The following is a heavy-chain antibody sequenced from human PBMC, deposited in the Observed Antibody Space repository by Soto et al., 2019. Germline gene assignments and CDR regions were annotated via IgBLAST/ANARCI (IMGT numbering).Heavy chain of an antibody. V-gene: IGHV1-2*04. CDR3: ARGHSTDCSNGVCSFFYNHEMDV. CDR2: INPKSGGT. Sequence: ASVKVSCKASGYSFTDYHIHWVRQAPGQGLEWLGRINPKSGGTTAAQKFQGWVTMTRDRSISTVYMELTRLRSDDTAVYFCARGHSTDCSNGVCSFFYNHEMDVWGQGTTVTVSS. J-gene: IGHJ6*02. D-gene: IGHD2-8*01. CDR1: GYSFTDYH.